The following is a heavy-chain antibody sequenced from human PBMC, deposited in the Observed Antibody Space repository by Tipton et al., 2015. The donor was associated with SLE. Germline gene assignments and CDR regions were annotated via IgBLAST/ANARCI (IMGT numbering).Heavy chain of an antibody. CDR2: IFSRGST. D-gene: IGHD4-17*01. J-gene: IGHJ4*02. Sequence: TLSLTCTVSGASISSGSSYWSWIRQPAGKGLEWIGRIFSRGSTNSNLSLKSRVTISLDASKNQFSLKLSSVTAADTAVYYCARLFSPTPYGDYVYFDYWGQGTLVTVSS. V-gene: IGHV4-61*02. CDR1: GASISSGSSY. CDR3: ARLFSPTPYGDYVYFDY.